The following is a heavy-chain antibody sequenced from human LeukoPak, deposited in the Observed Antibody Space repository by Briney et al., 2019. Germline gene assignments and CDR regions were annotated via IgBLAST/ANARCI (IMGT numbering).Heavy chain of an antibody. V-gene: IGHV1-8*02. Sequence: ASVKVSCKAFAYSFTNYGISWVRQATGQGLEWMGWMNPNSDNTGYAQKFQGRVTMTRNTSISTAYMELSSLRSEDTAVYYCARDNGGTAMAYYYYYYMDVWGKGTTVTISS. CDR2: MNPNSDNT. CDR1: AYSFTNYG. D-gene: IGHD5-18*01. CDR3: ARDNGGTAMAYYYYYYMDV. J-gene: IGHJ6*03.